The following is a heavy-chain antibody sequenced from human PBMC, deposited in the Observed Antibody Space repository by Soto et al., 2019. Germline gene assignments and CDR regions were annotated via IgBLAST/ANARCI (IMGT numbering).Heavy chain of an antibody. CDR2: ISYSGST. J-gene: IGHJ4*02. CDR3: VIFCPPFFSDALTDYTDAFDY. Sequence: SETLSLTCTVSGGSISSDSYYWGWIRQSPEKGLERIASISYSGSTYYNKTLMSRLIISVDTSMCQFSLKLSSVTAADTAVYYFVIFCPPFFSDALTDYTDAFDYWGQGTLVTVSS. D-gene: IGHD3-9*01. CDR1: GGSISSDSYY. V-gene: IGHV4-39*01.